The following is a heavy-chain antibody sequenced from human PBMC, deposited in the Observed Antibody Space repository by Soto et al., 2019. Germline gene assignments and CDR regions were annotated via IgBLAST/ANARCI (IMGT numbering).Heavy chain of an antibody. CDR1: GFTFSDNS. D-gene: IGHD1-26*01. V-gene: IGHV3-21*01. CDR2: ISRTSTYI. Sequence: EVQLVESGGGLVKPGGSLRLSCAASGFTFSDNSMKWDRQAPGRGLEWVSSISRTSTYIFYADSVKGRVNISRDNAKNSLSRQMNSLRAEDTVIYYCARQRGGWEGDYWGQGTLVIVSS. J-gene: IGHJ4*02. CDR3: ARQRGGWEGDY.